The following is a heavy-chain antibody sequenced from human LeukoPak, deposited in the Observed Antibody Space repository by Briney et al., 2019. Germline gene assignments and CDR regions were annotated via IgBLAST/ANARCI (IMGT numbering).Heavy chain of an antibody. CDR2: IKQDGSEK. CDR1: GFTFSSYW. J-gene: IGHJ4*02. Sequence: GGSLRLSCAASGFTFSSYWMSWVRQAPGKGLEWVANIKQDGSEKYYVDSVKGRFTISRDNAKNSLYLQMNSLRAEDTAVYYCASPRRGGYFDYWGQGTLVTVSS. V-gene: IGHV3-7*01. CDR3: ASPRRGGYFDY. D-gene: IGHD3-16*01.